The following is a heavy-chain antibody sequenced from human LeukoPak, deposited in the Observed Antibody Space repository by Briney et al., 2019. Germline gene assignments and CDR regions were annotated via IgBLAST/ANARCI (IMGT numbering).Heavy chain of an antibody. J-gene: IGHJ4*02. CDR1: GFTFSTYW. CDR3: ARSHEGLDY. Sequence: GGSLRLSCAASGFTFSTYWMHWVRQAPGKGLMWVSHIKSDGSSTYYADSVKGRFTISRDNAKNTLYLQMNSLRAEDTAVYNCARSHEGLDYWGQGTLVTVSS. D-gene: IGHD1-26*01. CDR2: IKSDGSST. V-gene: IGHV3-74*01.